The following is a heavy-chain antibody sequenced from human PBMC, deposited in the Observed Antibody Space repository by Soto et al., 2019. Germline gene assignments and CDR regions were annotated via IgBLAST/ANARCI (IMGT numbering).Heavy chain of an antibody. Sequence: PSETLSLTCAVSGYSISSGYYWGWIRQPPGKGLEWIGSIYHSGSTYYNPSLKSRVTISVDTSKNQFSLKLSSVTAADTAVYYCARETQDFDYWGQGTLVTVS. CDR3: ARETQDFDY. J-gene: IGHJ4*02. V-gene: IGHV4-38-2*02. CDR1: GYSISSGYY. CDR2: IYHSGST.